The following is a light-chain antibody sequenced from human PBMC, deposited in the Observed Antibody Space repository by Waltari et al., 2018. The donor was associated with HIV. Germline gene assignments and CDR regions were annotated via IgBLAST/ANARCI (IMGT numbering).Light chain of an antibody. CDR2: KTN. CDR3: AAWDDSLNGPL. V-gene: IGLV1-44*01. Sequence: QSVLTQPPSAPGTPGQRVTISCSGSSSNVGRNSVSCYRQSPGTAPKLLIYKTNQRPSGVPDRFSRSKSGTSASLAISGLQSDDESVYYCAAWDDSLNGPLFGGGTQLTVL. J-gene: IGLJ2*01. CDR1: SSNVGRNS.